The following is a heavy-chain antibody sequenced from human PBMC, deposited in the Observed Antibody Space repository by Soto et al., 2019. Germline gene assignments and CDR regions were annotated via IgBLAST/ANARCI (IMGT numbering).Heavy chain of an antibody. CDR3: ARDLGTVTDNWFDP. J-gene: IGHJ5*02. D-gene: IGHD4-17*01. CDR1: GGSISSYY. Sequence: SETLSLTCTVSGGSISSYYWSWIRQPPGKGLEWIGYIYYSGSTNYNPSLKSRVTISVDTSKNQFSLKLSSVTAADTAVYYCARDLGTVTDNWFDPWGQGTLVTVSS. V-gene: IGHV4-59*01. CDR2: IYYSGST.